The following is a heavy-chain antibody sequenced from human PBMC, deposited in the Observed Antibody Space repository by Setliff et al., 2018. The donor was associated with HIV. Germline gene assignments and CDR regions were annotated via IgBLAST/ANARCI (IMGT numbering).Heavy chain of an antibody. J-gene: IGHJ2*01. CDR3: ARPADCSSTSCYLWYFDL. D-gene: IGHD2-2*01. Sequence: PSETLSPTCPVSGASISSSSSYWGWIRQPQGKGLGWIGSIYNSGSTYYNPSLKSRVTISVDTSKNQFSLKLSSVTAADTAVYYCARPADCSSTSCYLWYFDLWGRGTLVTVSS. CDR2: IYNSGST. CDR1: GASISSSSSY. V-gene: IGHV4-39*01.